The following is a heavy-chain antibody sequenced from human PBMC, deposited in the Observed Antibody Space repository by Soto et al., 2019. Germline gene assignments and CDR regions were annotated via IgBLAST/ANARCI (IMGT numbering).Heavy chain of an antibody. D-gene: IGHD6-19*01. CDR1: GFTFSSYA. Sequence: PGGSLRLSCAASGFTFSSYAMSWVRQAPGKGLEWVSAISGSGGSTYYADSVKGRFTISRDNSKNTLYLQMNSLRAEDTAVYYCAKDTYPSIAVADGEAPYHSNCMDVWGQGTTVTVSS. CDR2: ISGSGGST. J-gene: IGHJ6*02. V-gene: IGHV3-23*01. CDR3: AKDTYPSIAVADGEAPYHSNCMDV.